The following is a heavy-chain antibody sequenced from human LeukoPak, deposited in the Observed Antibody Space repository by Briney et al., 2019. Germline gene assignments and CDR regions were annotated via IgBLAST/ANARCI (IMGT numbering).Heavy chain of an antibody. CDR3: ATSPSSPNY. CDR1: GVTFRNYW. Sequence: GGSLRLSCAASGVTFRNYWMHWVRQAPGKGLVRVSRVNTDGSDTSYADSVKGRFTISRDNAKNTLYLQMNGLRAEDTAVYYCATSPSSPNYWGQGTLVTVSS. D-gene: IGHD6-6*01. CDR2: VNTDGSDT. J-gene: IGHJ4*02. V-gene: IGHV3-74*01.